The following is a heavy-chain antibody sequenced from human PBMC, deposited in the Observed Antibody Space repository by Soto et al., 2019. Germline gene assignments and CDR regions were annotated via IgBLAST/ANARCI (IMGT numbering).Heavy chain of an antibody. Sequence: GGSLRLSCSASGFSFNSYAMHWVRQAPRKGLEWVSAIATNGERTFYAESVKGRFTVSRDNSKNTLYLQMSSLRTEDTAVYYCVKDCSRSTCYKDYFESWGQGTLVTVSS. D-gene: IGHD2-2*02. CDR1: GFSFNSYA. J-gene: IGHJ4*02. CDR2: IATNGERT. V-gene: IGHV3-64D*08. CDR3: VKDCSRSTCYKDYFES.